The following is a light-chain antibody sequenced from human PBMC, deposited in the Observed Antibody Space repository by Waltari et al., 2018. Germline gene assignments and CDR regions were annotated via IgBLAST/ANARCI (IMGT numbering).Light chain of an antibody. CDR1: SSDVRLYDL. CDR2: DVT. Sequence: QSALTQPASVSGSPGQSITISCTGTSSDVRLYDLVPWYQQYPGRAPKLMIYDVTNRPPGISNRFSGSKSGNTASLTISGLQPEDEADYYCCSFAGRTSLLYVFGTGTKVTVL. V-gene: IGLV2-23*02. CDR3: CSFAGRTSLLYV. J-gene: IGLJ1*01.